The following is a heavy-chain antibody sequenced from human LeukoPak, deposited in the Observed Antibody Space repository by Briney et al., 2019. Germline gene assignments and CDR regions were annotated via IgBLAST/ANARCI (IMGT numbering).Heavy chain of an antibody. Sequence: GESLKISCADSGFTFSSYSMNWVRQAPGKGLEWVSYISSSSSTIYYADSVKGRFTISRDNAKNSLYLQMNSLRAEDTAVYYCARDGYGWFDPWGQGTLVTVSS. CDR2: ISSSSSTI. CDR1: GFTFSSYS. CDR3: ARDGYGWFDP. V-gene: IGHV3-48*01. J-gene: IGHJ5*02. D-gene: IGHD5-18*01.